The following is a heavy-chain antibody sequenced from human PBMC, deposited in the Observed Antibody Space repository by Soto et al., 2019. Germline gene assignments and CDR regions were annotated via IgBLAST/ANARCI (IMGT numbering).Heavy chain of an antibody. CDR1: GFTFSSSA. V-gene: IGHV3-23*01. CDR2: ISGSDGRT. J-gene: IGHJ5*02. Sequence: EVQILESGGGLVQPGGSLRLSCAASGFTFSSSAMNWVRQAPGTGLEWVSVISGSDGRTYYADSVKGRFTISRDNSKNTLYLDMNSLRAEDTAVYYCAKSLNINWKNWFDPWGQGTLVTVSS. CDR3: AKSLNINWKNWFDP. D-gene: IGHD1-1*01.